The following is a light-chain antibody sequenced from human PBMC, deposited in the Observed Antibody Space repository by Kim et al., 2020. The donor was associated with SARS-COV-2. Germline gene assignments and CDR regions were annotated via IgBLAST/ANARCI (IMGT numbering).Light chain of an antibody. V-gene: IGLV3-21*04. Sequence: APGKTARITCRGNNIGSKSVHWYQQKPGQAPVLVIYYDSDRPSGIPERFSGSNSGNTATLTISRVEAGDEADYFCQVWDTGSDHVVFGGGTQLTVL. CDR2: YDS. CDR3: QVWDTGSDHVV. J-gene: IGLJ2*01. CDR1: NIGSKS.